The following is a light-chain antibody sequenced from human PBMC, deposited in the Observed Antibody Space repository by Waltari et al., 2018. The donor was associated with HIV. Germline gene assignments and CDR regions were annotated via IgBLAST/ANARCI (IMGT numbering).Light chain of an antibody. J-gene: IGLJ1*01. V-gene: IGLV2-14*03. CDR1: SGDIGTYKY. CDR2: EVN. CDR3: CSYTVNSTGV. Sequence: QSALTQPASVSGSPVQSITISCTGTSGDIGTYKYVSWYQQHTGKVPKLSIYEVNVRPSGVSDRFSGSKSGNTATLTISGLHSDDEADYYGCSYTVNSTGVFGAGTKITV.